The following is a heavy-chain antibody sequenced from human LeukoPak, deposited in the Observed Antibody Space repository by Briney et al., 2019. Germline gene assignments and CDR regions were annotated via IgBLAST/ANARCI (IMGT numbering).Heavy chain of an antibody. J-gene: IGHJ4*02. Sequence: GGSLRLSCAAYGFTFSNYWMHWVRQAPGKGLVWVSRINADGSSTTYADSVKGRFTISRDNAKNTLYLQMNSLRAEDTAVYYCARGGLARGAEHDYWGQGTLVTVSS. CDR3: ARGGLARGAEHDY. V-gene: IGHV3-74*01. CDR1: GFTFSNYW. CDR2: INADGSST. D-gene: IGHD3-10*01.